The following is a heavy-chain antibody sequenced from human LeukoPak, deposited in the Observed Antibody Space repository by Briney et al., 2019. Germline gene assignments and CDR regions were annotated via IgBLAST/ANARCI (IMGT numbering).Heavy chain of an antibody. D-gene: IGHD6-13*01. J-gene: IGHJ5*02. Sequence: GGSLRLSCVASGFTFSGFAMIWVRQAPGKGLQWVSAISGPSSHTYYADSVKGRFTISRDNSKNTLYLQMNSLRAEDTAVYYCAKDRGAYSSSWYDSFDPWGQGTLVTVSS. CDR2: ISGPSSHT. CDR1: GFTFSGFA. V-gene: IGHV3-23*01. CDR3: AKDRGAYSSSWYDSFDP.